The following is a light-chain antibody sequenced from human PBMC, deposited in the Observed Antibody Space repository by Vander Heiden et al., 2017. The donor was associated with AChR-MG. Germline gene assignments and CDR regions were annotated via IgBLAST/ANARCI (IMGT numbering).Light chain of an antibody. V-gene: IGLV2-8*01. Sequence: PLTQPPSASGSPRQSVTISSTGTSSYVGNYNHVSWYQKHPGKVPELVIYEVRKRPSGVPDRFAGSKSGNTASMTVAGLQAEDEADYYCSSYGGSNNVFGGGTKLTVL. CDR3: SSYGGSNNV. J-gene: IGLJ2*01. CDR1: SSYVGNYNH. CDR2: EVR.